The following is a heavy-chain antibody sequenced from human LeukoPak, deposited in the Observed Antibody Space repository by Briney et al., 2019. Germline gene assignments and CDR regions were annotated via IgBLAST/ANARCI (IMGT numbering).Heavy chain of an antibody. Sequence: PSETLSLTCAVYGGSFSGYYWSWIRQPPGKGLEWIGEINHSGSTNYNPSLKSRVTISVDTSKNQFSLKLSSVTAADTAVYYCARDKAVSGIDYWGQGTLVTVSS. CDR1: GGSFSGYY. J-gene: IGHJ4*02. D-gene: IGHD1-26*01. CDR2: INHSGST. CDR3: ARDKAVSGIDY. V-gene: IGHV4-34*01.